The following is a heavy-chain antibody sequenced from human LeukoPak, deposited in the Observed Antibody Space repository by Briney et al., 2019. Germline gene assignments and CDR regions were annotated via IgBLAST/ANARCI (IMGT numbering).Heavy chain of an antibody. D-gene: IGHD6-25*01. J-gene: IGHJ5*02. V-gene: IGHV4-4*07. CDR3: AREGGDPRWLDP. CDR2: INTSGST. Sequence: SETLSLTCTVSGGSISSYYWTWIRQCAGKGLEWIGRINTSGSTNYNPSLRSRVTMSVNTSKNQFSLNLTSVTAADTAVYSCAREGGDPRWLDPWGQGTLVTVSS. CDR1: GGSISSYY.